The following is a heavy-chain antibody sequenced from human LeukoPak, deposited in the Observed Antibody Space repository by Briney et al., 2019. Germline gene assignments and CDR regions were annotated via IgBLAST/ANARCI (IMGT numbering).Heavy chain of an antibody. CDR3: TRMPGQPVRDYYYGMDV. J-gene: IGHJ6*02. Sequence: GGSLKLSCAASGFTFSGSAMHWVRQASGKGLEWVGRIRSKANSYATAYAASVKGRFTISRDDSKNTAYLQMNSLKTEDTAVYYCTRMPGQPVRDYYYGMDVWGQGTTVTVSS. CDR1: GFTFSGSA. CDR2: IRSKANSYAT. D-gene: IGHD6-13*01. V-gene: IGHV3-73*01.